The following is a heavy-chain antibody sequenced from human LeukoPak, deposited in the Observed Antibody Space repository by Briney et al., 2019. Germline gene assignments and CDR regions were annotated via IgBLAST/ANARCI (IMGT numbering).Heavy chain of an antibody. Sequence: SDTLSLTCAVSGGSISSSNWWSWVRQPPGKGLEWIGSIYYSGSTYYNPSLKSRVTISVDTSKNQFSLKLSSVTAADTAVYYCARGVGRYYYDSSGYYYYFDYWGQGTLVTVSS. V-gene: IGHV4-4*02. CDR2: IYYSGST. J-gene: IGHJ4*02. D-gene: IGHD3-22*01. CDR1: GGSISSSNW. CDR3: ARGVGRYYYDSSGYYYYFDY.